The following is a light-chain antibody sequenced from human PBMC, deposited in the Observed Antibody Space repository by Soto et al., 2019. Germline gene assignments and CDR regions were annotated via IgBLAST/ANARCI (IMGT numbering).Light chain of an antibody. CDR1: QSVSSY. CDR2: GAS. J-gene: IGKJ1*01. CDR3: QQYGSSPWT. V-gene: IGKV3-20*01. Sequence: EIVLTQSQATLSLSPGERVVVSCMASQSVSSYLAWYQQKPGQAPRLLIYGASGRATGIPDRFSGSGSRTDFTLIITRLEPEDFAFYYCQQYGSSPWTFGQGTKVDI.